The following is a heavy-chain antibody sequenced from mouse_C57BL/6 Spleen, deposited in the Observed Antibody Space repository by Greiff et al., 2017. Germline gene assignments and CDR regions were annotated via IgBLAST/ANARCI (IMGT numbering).Heavy chain of an antibody. D-gene: IGHD2-1*01. V-gene: IGHV5-4*03. Sequence: EVMLVESGGSLVKPGGSLKLSCAASGFTFSSYAMSWVRQTPEKMLEWVATISDGGSYTYYPDNVKGRFTISRDNAKNNLYLQMSHLKSEDTAMYYCARSYGNFLGYWGQGTSVTVSS. J-gene: IGHJ4*01. CDR3: ARSYGNFLGY. CDR1: GFTFSSYA. CDR2: ISDGGSYT.